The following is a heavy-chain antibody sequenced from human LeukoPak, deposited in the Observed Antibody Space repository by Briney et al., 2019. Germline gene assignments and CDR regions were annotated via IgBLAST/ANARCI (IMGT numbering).Heavy chain of an antibody. Sequence: GASVKVSCKASGYTFTSYGISWVRQAPGQGLEWMGWISAYNGNTNYAQKLQGRVTMTTDTSTSTAFMELRSLRSDDTAVYYCARDRDILTGYSPEELYWGQGTLVTVSS. J-gene: IGHJ4*02. D-gene: IGHD3-9*01. V-gene: IGHV1-18*01. CDR1: GYTFTSYG. CDR2: ISAYNGNT. CDR3: ARDRDILTGYSPEELY.